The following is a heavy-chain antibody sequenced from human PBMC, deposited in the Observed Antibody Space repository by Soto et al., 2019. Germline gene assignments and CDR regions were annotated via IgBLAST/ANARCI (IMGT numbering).Heavy chain of an antibody. V-gene: IGHV1-69*01. D-gene: IGHD4-17*01. CDR3: AREGGYGDFAAALLD. CDR2: IITLFGTA. J-gene: IGHJ4*02. Sequence: VQLMQSGAEVKQPGSSVKVSCKASGGTFSSHSINWVRQAPGQGLEWMGGIITLFGTANYAQNFQGRVTITAEQSTSPAYMELNSLRADDTAVYYCAREGGYGDFAAALLDWGQGTLVTVSS. CDR1: GGTFSSHS.